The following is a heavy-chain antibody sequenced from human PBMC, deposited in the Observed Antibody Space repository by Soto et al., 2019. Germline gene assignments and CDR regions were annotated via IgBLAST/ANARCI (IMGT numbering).Heavy chain of an antibody. D-gene: IGHD3-3*01. V-gene: IGHV1-3*01. CDR3: ARDERSVSGVVTLDH. CDR2: NNEGSRNT. CDR1: GYSFNNYA. Sequence: ASVKVSCKATGYSFNNYAVPWVRTAPVQRLEWMGFNNEGSRNTRFSQKFQGRISITRDTSASTVYLDLSSLTSEDTAIYYCARDERSVSGVVTLDHWGPGSVVTVSS. J-gene: IGHJ4*02.